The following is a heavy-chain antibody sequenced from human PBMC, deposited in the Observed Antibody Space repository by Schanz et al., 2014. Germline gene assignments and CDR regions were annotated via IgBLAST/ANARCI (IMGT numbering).Heavy chain of an antibody. CDR1: GYTFTSYY. Sequence: QVQLVQSGAEVKKPGASVKVSCEASGYTFTSYYIHWFRQAPGQGLEWMGKINPSSGTTRIAQNFQGRLTVTRHTSISTAYMELSSLRSEDTAVYYCARGGFFDSTSFDSWGQGTLVTVSS. J-gene: IGHJ4*02. V-gene: IGHV1-46*03. CDR3: ARGGFFDSTSFDS. CDR2: INPSSGTT. D-gene: IGHD2-2*01.